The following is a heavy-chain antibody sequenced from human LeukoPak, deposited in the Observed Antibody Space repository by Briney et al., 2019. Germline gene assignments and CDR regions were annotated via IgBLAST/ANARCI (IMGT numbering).Heavy chain of an antibody. V-gene: IGHV4-34*01. CDR1: GGSFSGYY. CDR2: INHSGST. Sequence: PSETLSLTCAVYGGSFSGYYWSWIRQPPGKGLEWIGEINHSGSTNYNPSLKSRVTISVDTSKNQFSLKLSSVTAADTAVYYCARGPKHIVVVTALYYYYYGMDVWGQGTTVTVSS. J-gene: IGHJ6*02. D-gene: IGHD2-21*02. CDR3: ARGPKHIVVVTALYYYYYGMDV.